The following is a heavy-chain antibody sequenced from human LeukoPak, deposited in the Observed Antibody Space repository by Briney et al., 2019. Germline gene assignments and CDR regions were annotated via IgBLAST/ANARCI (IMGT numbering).Heavy chain of an antibody. CDR3: ARHRGKGFDY. Sequence: SETLSLTCTVSGGSISSYYWSWIRQPPGKGLEWIGCIYYSGNTNYNPSLTSRITISVDTSKNQFSLILSSLTAADTAVYYCARHRGKGFDYWGQGILVTVSS. D-gene: IGHD3-10*01. J-gene: IGHJ4*02. CDR2: IYYSGNT. V-gene: IGHV4-59*08. CDR1: GGSISSYY.